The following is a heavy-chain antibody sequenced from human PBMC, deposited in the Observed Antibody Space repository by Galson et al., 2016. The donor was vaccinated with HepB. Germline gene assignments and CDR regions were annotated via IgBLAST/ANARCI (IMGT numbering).Heavy chain of an antibody. J-gene: IGHJ4*02. D-gene: IGHD3-9*01. Sequence: SLRLSCAASGFTFSSYGMHWVRQAPGKGLEWVALISNDGSIKYYADSVQGRFTISRDNSKNTMYLQMNSLRAEDTAVYYCAKDQGFYDTLTGIDYYFDYWGQGTLVTVSS. CDR3: AKDQGFYDTLTGIDYYFDY. V-gene: IGHV3-30*18. CDR1: GFTFSSYG. CDR2: ISNDGSIK.